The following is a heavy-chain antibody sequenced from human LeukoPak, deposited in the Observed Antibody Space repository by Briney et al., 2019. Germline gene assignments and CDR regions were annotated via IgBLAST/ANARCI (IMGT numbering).Heavy chain of an antibody. V-gene: IGHV3-23*01. Sequence: GGSLRLSCAASGFTVSSNYMSWVRQAPGKGLEWVSTISGSGGRTYYADSVKGRFTISRDNSKSTLFLEMSSLRAEDTAIYYCAKGYYDSSGYSIAEYFQHWGQGTLVTVSS. CDR3: AKGYYDSSGYSIAEYFQH. CDR2: ISGSGGRT. D-gene: IGHD3-22*01. J-gene: IGHJ1*01. CDR1: GFTVSSNY.